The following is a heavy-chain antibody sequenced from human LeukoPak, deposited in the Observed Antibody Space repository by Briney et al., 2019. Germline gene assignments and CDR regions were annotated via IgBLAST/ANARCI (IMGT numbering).Heavy chain of an antibody. D-gene: IGHD3-10*01. CDR3: TIAYGSGSYTSPFDY. CDR1: GFTFDDYA. CDR2: ISWNSGRI. J-gene: IGHJ4*02. Sequence: GRSLRLSCAASGFTFDDYAMHWVRQAPGKGLEWVSGISWNSGRIGYADSVKGRFTISRDNAKNSLYLQMNSLRPEDTAFYYCTIAYGSGSYTSPFDYWGQGTLVTVSS. V-gene: IGHV3-9*01.